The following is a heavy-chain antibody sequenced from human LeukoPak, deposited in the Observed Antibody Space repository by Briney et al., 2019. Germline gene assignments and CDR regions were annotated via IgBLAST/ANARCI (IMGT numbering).Heavy chain of an antibody. V-gene: IGHV3-53*01. CDR1: GFTFSSYA. D-gene: IGHD1-26*01. CDR3: ARETGSYLGS. J-gene: IGHJ5*02. Sequence: PGGSLRLSCAASGFTFSSYAMSWVRQAPGKGLEWVSVIYSGGSTYYADSVEGRFTISRDNSKNTLYLQMNSLRAEDTAVYYCARETGSYLGSWGQGTLVTVSS. CDR2: IYSGGST.